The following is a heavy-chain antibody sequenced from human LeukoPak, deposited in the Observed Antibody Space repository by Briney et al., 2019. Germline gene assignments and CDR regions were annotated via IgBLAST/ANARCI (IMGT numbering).Heavy chain of an antibody. CDR2: IKQDGSEK. CDR1: GFTFSSYW. CDR3: ARLGYYSSSWQASTWFDP. V-gene: IGHV3-7*01. D-gene: IGHD6-13*01. J-gene: IGHJ5*02. Sequence: GGSLRLSCAASGFTFSSYWMSWVRQAPGKGLEWVANIKQDGSEKYYVDSVKGRFTISRDNAKNSLYLQMNSLRAEDTAVYYCARLGYYSSSWQASTWFDPWGQGTLVTVSS.